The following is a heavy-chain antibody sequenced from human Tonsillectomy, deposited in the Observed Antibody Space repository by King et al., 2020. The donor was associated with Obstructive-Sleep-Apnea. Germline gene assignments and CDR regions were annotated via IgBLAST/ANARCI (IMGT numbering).Heavy chain of an antibody. Sequence: QLQESGPGVVKPSGTLSLTCAVSGGSITSSNWWSWVRQPPGKGLEWIGEIYHSGSTNYNPSLKSRATISVDKSKNQFSLKLSSVTAADTAIYYCAKVGAAAALHYWGQGTLVTVSS. CDR1: GGSITSSNW. CDR2: IYHSGST. J-gene: IGHJ4*02. CDR3: AKVGAAAALHY. V-gene: IGHV4-4*02. D-gene: IGHD6-13*01.